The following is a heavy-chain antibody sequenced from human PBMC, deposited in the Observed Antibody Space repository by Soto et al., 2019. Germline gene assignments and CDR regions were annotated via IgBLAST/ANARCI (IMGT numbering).Heavy chain of an antibody. D-gene: IGHD6-6*01. CDR2: IYNSGST. J-gene: IGHJ3*02. V-gene: IGHV4-59*01. Sequence: QVQLQESGPGLVKPSETLSLTCPVSGGSMSTYYWSWIRQSPGKGLEWIGYIYNSGSTNYNPSLKSRVTISVDTSKSQFSPKLSSVTAADTAVFYCASGVSSIPGRRYAFDIWGQGTMVTVSS. CDR3: ASGVSSIPGRRYAFDI. CDR1: GGSMSTYY.